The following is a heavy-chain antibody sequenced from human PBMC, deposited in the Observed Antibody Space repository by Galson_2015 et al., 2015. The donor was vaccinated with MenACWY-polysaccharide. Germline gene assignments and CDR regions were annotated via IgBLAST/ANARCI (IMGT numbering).Heavy chain of an antibody. D-gene: IGHD6-19*01. V-gene: IGHV4-59*01. Sequence: SETLSLTCTVSGGSISSYRWTWIRQPPGKGLGWIGYFYYTGTTKNNPSLTSRVTISEATSKKYFSLKLSSVTAADTAVYYCAGLMAGSPFGWFDPWGQGTLVTVSS. CDR1: GGSISSYR. CDR2: FYYTGTT. CDR3: AGLMAGSPFGWFDP. J-gene: IGHJ5*02.